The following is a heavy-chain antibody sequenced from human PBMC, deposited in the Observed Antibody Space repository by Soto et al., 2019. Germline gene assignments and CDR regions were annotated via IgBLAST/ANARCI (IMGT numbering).Heavy chain of an antibody. Sequence: SVKVSCKASGGTFNSYTFSWVRQAPGQGLEWMGRFISILDSTKYAQKFQGRLTITADKSTSTTYMELRSLASEDTAVYYCARGRPHTNDYRAYFDYWGQGTLVTVSS. J-gene: IGHJ4*02. CDR2: FISILDST. CDR1: GGTFNSYT. CDR3: ARGRPHTNDYRAYFDY. D-gene: IGHD2-8*01. V-gene: IGHV1-69*08.